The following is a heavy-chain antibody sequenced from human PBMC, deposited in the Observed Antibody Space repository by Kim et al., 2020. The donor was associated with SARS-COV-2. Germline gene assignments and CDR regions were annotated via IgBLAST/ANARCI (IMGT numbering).Heavy chain of an antibody. J-gene: IGHJ6*02. CDR2: ISSSSSTI. V-gene: IGHV3-48*02. Sequence: GGSLRLSCAASGFTFSSYSMNWVRQAPGKGLEWVSYISSSSSTIYYADPVKGRFTISRDNAKNSLYLQMNSLRDEDTAVYYCAPSSWSGRGMDVWGQGTTVTVSS. D-gene: IGHD2-15*01. CDR3: APSSWSGRGMDV. CDR1: GFTFSSYS.